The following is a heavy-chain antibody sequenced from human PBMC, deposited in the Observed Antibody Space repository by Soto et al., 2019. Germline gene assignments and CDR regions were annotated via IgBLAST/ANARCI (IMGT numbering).Heavy chain of an antibody. CDR1: GDYISSGYY. D-gene: IGHD2-2*01. CDR2: IYHSGTT. J-gene: IGHJ4*02. V-gene: IGHV4-38-2*01. CDR3: VRQRVAPAQYYFDY. Sequence: SETLSLTCAVSGDYISSGYYWAWIRRPPGKGLEWIGSIYHSGTTYYNPSLKSRVTISVDTSRNQFSLNLRSVTAADTAVYYCVRQRVAPAQYYFDYWGQGIPVTVSS.